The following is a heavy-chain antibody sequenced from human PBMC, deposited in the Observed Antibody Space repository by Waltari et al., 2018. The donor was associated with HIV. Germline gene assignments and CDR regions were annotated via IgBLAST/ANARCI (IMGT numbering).Heavy chain of an antibody. D-gene: IGHD5-18*01. J-gene: IGHJ4*02. V-gene: IGHV4-39*01. CDR2: IYYSGST. Sequence: QLQLQESGPGLVKPSETLSLTCTVSGGSISRSSYFWGWIRSPPGKGLEWIGGIYYSGSTYYNPSLKSRVTISVDTPKNQFSLILSSVTAADTAVYYCARRHVDTALVRWGLDDWGQGTLVTVSS. CDR3: ARRHVDTALVRWGLDD. CDR1: GGSISRSSYF.